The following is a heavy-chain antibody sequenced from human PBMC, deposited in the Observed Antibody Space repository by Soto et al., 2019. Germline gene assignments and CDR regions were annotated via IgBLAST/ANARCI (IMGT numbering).Heavy chain of an antibody. D-gene: IGHD3-3*01. CDR2: INHSGST. V-gene: IGHV4-34*01. CDR3: ARANTIFGVVIPRYYYGMDV. CDR1: GGSFSGYY. Sequence: SETLSLTCAVYGGSFSGYYWSWIRQPPGEGLEWIGEINHSGSTNYNPSLKSRVTISVDTSKNQFSLNLSSVTAADTAVYYCARANTIFGVVIPRYYYGMDVWGQGTTVTVS. J-gene: IGHJ6*02.